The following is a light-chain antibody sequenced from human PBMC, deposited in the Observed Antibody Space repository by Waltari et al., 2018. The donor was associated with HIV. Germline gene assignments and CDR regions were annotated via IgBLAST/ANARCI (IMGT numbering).Light chain of an antibody. CDR2: DNS. CDR1: NIGS. Sequence: SYVLTQPPSVSVAPGQTASIPCGGNNIGSVHWYQQKPGQAPVMVVYDNSGRPSGIPERFSGSNSGNTATLTISGVEAGDEADYYCQVWDSNADHLVVFCGGTKLTV. V-gene: IGLV3-21*02. CDR3: QVWDSNADHLVV. J-gene: IGLJ2*01.